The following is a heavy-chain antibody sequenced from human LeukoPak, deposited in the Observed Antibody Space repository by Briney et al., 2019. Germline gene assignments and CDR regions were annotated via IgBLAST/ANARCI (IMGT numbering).Heavy chain of an antibody. J-gene: IGHJ4*02. V-gene: IGHV3-53*01. CDR3: ALHNDSSPFDY. CDR1: GFTFSSYG. Sequence: GGSLRLSCAASGFTFSSYGMSWVRQAPEKGLEWVSVIYSGGSTDYADSVKGRFTISRDNSKNTLYLQMNSLRAEDTAVYYCALHNDSSPFDYWGQGTLVTVSS. D-gene: IGHD3-22*01. CDR2: IYSGGST.